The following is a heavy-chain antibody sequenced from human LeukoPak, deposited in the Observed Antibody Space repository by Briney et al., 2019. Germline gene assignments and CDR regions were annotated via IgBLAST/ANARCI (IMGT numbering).Heavy chain of an antibody. J-gene: IGHJ5*02. CDR3: ARDSGTTGEVKFDP. CDR1: GGSISSYY. D-gene: IGHD3-10*01. Sequence: SSETLSLTCTVSGGSISSYYWSWIRQPPGKGLEWIGNIYYSGSTNYNPSLKSRVTISVDTSKNQFSLKLMSVTAADTAVYYCARDSGTTGEVKFDPWGQGTLVTVSS. CDR2: IYYSGST. V-gene: IGHV4-59*12.